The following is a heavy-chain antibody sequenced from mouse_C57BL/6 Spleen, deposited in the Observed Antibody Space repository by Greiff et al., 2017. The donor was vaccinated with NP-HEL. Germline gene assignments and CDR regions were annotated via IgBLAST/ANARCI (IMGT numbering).Heavy chain of an antibody. V-gene: IGHV5-4*03. Sequence: EVKLMASGGGLVKPGGSLKLSCAASGFTFSSYAMSWVRQTPEKRLEWVATISDGGSYTYYPDNVKGRFTISRDNAKNNLYLQMSHLKSEDTAMYYCARGRFAYWGQGTLVTVSA. J-gene: IGHJ3*01. CDR2: ISDGGSYT. CDR3: ARGRFAY. CDR1: GFTFSSYA.